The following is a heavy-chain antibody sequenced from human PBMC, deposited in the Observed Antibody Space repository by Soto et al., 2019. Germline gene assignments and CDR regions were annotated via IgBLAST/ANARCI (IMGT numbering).Heavy chain of an antibody. CDR2: INWDSGDI. V-gene: IGHV3-9*01. D-gene: IGHD2-8*01. CDR3: AKDTAPGFYDANGHLDY. J-gene: IGHJ4*02. CDR1: GISFDDYA. Sequence: VQLVESGGGLVQPGRSRRLSCVVSGISFDDYAMHWVRQVPGKGLEWVSGINWDSGDIGYADSVKGRFTISRDNAKNSLYLQMNSLRTEDTALYDCAKDTAPGFYDANGHLDYWGQGTPVTVSS.